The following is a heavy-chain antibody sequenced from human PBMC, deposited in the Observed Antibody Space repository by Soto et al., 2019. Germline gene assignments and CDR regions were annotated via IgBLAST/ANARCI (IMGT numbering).Heavy chain of an antibody. D-gene: IGHD3-22*01. CDR1: GYTFTSYG. Sequence: QVQLVQSGAAVKKPGASVKGSCKASGYTFTSYGISWVRQAPAQGRERMGWISAYNGYTDYGQKHQGRVTTTTETTTSTAYMEQRSRRSDDTAVYYCARDDSGGPGRFDPWGQGTLVTVSS. J-gene: IGHJ5*02. CDR3: ARDDSGGPGRFDP. CDR2: ISAYNGYT. V-gene: IGHV1-18*01.